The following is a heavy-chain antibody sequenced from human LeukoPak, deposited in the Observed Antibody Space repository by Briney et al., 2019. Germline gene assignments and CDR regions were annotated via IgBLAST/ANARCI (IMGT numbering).Heavy chain of an antibody. Sequence: SETLSLTCTVSGGSISSYYWSWIRQPPGKGLEWIGEINHSGSTNYNPSLESRVTISVDTSKNQFSLKLSSVTAADAAVYYCTRPYYGDYMNGDYWGQGTLVTVSS. CDR3: TRPYYGDYMNGDY. D-gene: IGHD4-17*01. J-gene: IGHJ4*02. V-gene: IGHV4-34*01. CDR2: INHSGST. CDR1: GGSISSYY.